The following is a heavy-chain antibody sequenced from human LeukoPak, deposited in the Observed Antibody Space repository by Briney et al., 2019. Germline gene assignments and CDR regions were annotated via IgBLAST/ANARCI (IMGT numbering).Heavy chain of an antibody. Sequence: PGGSLRLSCVGSGFTFSNNPLSWVRQAPGKGLEWVSAISGSGGNTYYADSVRGRFTISRDNSKNTLFLQMNTLRADDTAVYYCATTKQARRYFDYWGQGTLVIVSS. CDR2: ISGSGGNT. J-gene: IGHJ4*02. CDR3: ATTKQARRYFDY. V-gene: IGHV3-23*01. D-gene: IGHD1-1*01. CDR1: GFTFSNNP.